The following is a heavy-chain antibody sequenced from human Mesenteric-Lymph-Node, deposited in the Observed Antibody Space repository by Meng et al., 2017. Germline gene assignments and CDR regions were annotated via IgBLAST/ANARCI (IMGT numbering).Heavy chain of an antibody. V-gene: IGHV1-69*01. J-gene: IGHJ5*02. Sequence: VQLVQSGAEVKTPGSSVKVSCKASRGTFSSYAISWVRQAPGQGLEWMGGIIPIFGTANYAQKFQGRVTITADESTSTAYMELSSLRSEDTAVYYCARDLGGSSPLPLRWFDPWGQGTLVTVS. CDR2: IIPIFGTA. CDR1: RGTFSSYA. D-gene: IGHD2-15*01. CDR3: ARDLGGSSPLPLRWFDP.